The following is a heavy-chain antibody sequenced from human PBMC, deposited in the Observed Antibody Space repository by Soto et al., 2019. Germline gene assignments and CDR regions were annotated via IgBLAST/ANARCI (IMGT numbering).Heavy chain of an antibody. D-gene: IGHD6-19*01. Sequence: QVQLVESGGGVVQPGRSLRLSCAASGFTFSSYGMHWVRQAPGKGLEWVAVISYDGSNKYYADSVKGRFTISRDNSKNTLYLQMNSLRAEVTAVYYCAKIAVAGTGDYWGQGTLVTVSS. CDR3: AKIAVAGTGDY. CDR2: ISYDGSNK. J-gene: IGHJ4*02. CDR1: GFTFSSYG. V-gene: IGHV3-30*18.